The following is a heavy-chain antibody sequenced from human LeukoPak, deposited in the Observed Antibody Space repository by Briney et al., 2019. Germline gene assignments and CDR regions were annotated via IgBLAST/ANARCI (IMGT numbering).Heavy chain of an antibody. CDR1: GFTFSNYP. CDR3: ARSRIVDRRGYFDF. V-gene: IGHV3-23*01. D-gene: IGHD2-15*01. CDR2: IGGSDDT. Sequence: GDSLRLSCVTSGFTFSNYPMTWVRQSPGKGLEWVSTIGGSDDTYCADSVQGRFTISRDTSKNTLYLQMHSLGAEDTAVYYCARSRIVDRRGYFDFWGQGTLVTASS. J-gene: IGHJ4*02.